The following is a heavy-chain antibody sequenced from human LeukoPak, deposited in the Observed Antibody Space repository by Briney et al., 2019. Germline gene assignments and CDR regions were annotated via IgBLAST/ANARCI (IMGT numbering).Heavy chain of an antibody. CDR2: IYSGGST. CDR3: ASNSYSSSWYY. D-gene: IGHD6-13*01. J-gene: IGHJ4*02. CDR1: GFTVSSNY. V-gene: IGHV3-53*01. Sequence: GGSLRLSCAASGFTVSSNYMSWVRQAPGKGLEWVSVIYSGGSTYYADSVKGRFTISRDNSKNTLYLQMDSLRAEDTAVYYCASNSYSSSWYYWGQGTLVTVSS.